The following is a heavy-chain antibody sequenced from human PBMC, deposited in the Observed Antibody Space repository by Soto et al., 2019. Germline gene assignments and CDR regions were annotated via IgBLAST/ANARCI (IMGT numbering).Heavy chain of an antibody. Sequence: QVQLQESGPGLVKPSETLSLTCTVSGGSISSYYWSWIRQPPGKGLEWIGYIYYRGSTNYNPSLKSRVTIAVDPSKNQFSLKLSSVFAAHTAVSYCARLTGIVVVPYFAYWGQGTLVTVSS. V-gene: IGHV4-59*08. CDR1: GGSISSYY. D-gene: IGHD2-2*01. CDR2: IYYRGST. CDR3: ARLTGIVVVPYFAY. J-gene: IGHJ4*02.